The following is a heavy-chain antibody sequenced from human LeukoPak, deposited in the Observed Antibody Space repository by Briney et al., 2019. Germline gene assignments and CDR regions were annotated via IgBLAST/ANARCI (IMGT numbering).Heavy chain of an antibody. CDR2: IYYSGST. V-gene: IGHV4-59*01. D-gene: IGHD3-22*01. CDR3: ARGGYYDSSGSTGFWFDP. CDR1: GDSISSYY. Sequence: SETLSLTCTVSGDSISSYYWSWIRQPPGRGLEWIGFIYYSGSTTYNPSLKSRVTISIDTSKNQFSLKLSSVTAADTAVYYCARGGYYDSSGSTGFWFDPWGQGTLVTVSS. J-gene: IGHJ5*02.